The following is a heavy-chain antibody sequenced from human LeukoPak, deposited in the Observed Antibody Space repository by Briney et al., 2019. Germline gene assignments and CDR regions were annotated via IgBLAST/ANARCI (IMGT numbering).Heavy chain of an antibody. J-gene: IGHJ4*02. CDR3: ARDYSSAASFDY. CDR2: IYYSGST. CDR1: GGSISSSSYY. Sequence: KASETLSLTCTVSGGSISSSSYYWGWIRQPPGKGLEWIGSIYYSGSTYYNPSLKSRVTISVDTSKNQFSLKLSSVTAADTAVYYCARDYSSAASFDYWGQGTLVTVSS. V-gene: IGHV4-39*07. D-gene: IGHD6-25*01.